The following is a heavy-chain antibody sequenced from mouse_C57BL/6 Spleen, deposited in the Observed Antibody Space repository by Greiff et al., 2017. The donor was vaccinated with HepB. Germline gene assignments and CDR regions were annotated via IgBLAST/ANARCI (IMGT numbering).Heavy chain of an antibody. V-gene: IGHV1-81*01. CDR1: GYTFTSYG. J-gene: IGHJ3*01. Sequence: QVQLQQSGAELARPGASVKLSCKASGYTFTSYGISWVKQRTGQGLEWIGEIYPRSGNTYYNEKFKGKATLTADKSSSTAYMELRSLTSEDSAVYFCARGHDGYCGAYWGQGTLVTVSA. CDR2: IYPRSGNT. D-gene: IGHD2-3*01. CDR3: ARGHDGYCGAY.